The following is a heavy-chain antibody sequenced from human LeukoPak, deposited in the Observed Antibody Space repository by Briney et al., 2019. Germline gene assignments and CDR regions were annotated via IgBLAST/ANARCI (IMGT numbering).Heavy chain of an antibody. CDR3: ARGQWELSTYYFDY. Sequence: GGSLRLSCAASGCTFSSYSMNWVRQAPGKGLEWVSSISSSSYIYYADSVKGRFTISRDNAKNSLYLQMNSLRAEDTAVYYCARGQWELSTYYFDYWGQGTLVTVSS. J-gene: IGHJ4*02. CDR2: ISSSSYI. D-gene: IGHD1-26*01. V-gene: IGHV3-21*01. CDR1: GCTFSSYS.